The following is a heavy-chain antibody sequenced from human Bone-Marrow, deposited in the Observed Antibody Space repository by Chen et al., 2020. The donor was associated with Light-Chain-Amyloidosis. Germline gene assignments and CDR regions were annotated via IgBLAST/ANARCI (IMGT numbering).Heavy chain of an antibody. D-gene: IGHD1-26*01. CDR1: GDSLFNDKYY. V-gene: IGHV4-61*02. CDR3: ATHTVFGATI. Sequence: QVQLQESGPGLVKPSQTLSLTCTVSGDSLFNDKYYWHWIRQPAGKGLEWIGRVYNSGSTRYNPSLKSRITISVNTAKNQFSLNLTSVTATDTAVYYCATHTVFGATIWGQGAPVTVSS. CDR2: VYNSGST. J-gene: IGHJ4*02.